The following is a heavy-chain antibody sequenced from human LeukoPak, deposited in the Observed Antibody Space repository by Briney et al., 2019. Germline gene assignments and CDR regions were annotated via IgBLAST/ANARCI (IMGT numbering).Heavy chain of an antibody. CDR2: ISDDGSNK. D-gene: IGHD3-10*01. Sequence: PGGSLRLSCAASGFTFSSYGMHWVRQAPGKGLEWVAVISDDGSNKYYADSVKGRFTISRDNSKNTLYLQMNSLRAEDTAVYYCAKDQNYYGSGSFDYWGQGTLVTVSS. J-gene: IGHJ4*02. CDR1: GFTFSSYG. V-gene: IGHV3-30*18. CDR3: AKDQNYYGSGSFDY.